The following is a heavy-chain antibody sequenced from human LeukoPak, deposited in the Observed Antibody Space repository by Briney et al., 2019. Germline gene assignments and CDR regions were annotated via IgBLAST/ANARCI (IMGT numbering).Heavy chain of an antibody. Sequence: SETLSLTCTVSGGSISSGDYYWSWIRQPPGTGLEWIVYMYYSGSTYYNPSLKSRVTISVDTSKNQFSLKLSSVTAADTAVYYCARGHYDILTGDHNWFDPWGQGTLAAVSS. CDR3: ARGHYDILTGDHNWFDP. CDR1: GGSISSGDYY. CDR2: MYYSGST. V-gene: IGHV4-61*08. D-gene: IGHD3-9*01. J-gene: IGHJ5*02.